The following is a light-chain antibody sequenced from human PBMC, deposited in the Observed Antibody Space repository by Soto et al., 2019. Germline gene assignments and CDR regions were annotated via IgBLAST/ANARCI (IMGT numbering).Light chain of an antibody. Sequence: EVVLTQSPGTLSLSPGERATLSCRASQSVSSDYLAWYQQKPGQAPRLLIYVASSRATGIPDRFSGSGSGTDFTLTISRLEPEDFAVFYCHQHGSSPRTFGQGTKVEIK. CDR3: HQHGSSPRT. CDR1: QSVSSDY. CDR2: VAS. J-gene: IGKJ1*01. V-gene: IGKV3-20*01.